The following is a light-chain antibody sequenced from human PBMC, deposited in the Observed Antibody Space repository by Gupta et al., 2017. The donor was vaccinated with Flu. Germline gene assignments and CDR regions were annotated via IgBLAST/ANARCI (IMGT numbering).Light chain of an antibody. Sequence: DIVMTPSPDSLSVSLGERATLNCTSSQSVLYSSKNKNYLAWYQQKPGQPPKLLIHWASTRESGVPDRFSGSGSGTDFTLTISSLQAEDVAVYYCQQFYTTPLAFGPGTKVHIK. CDR1: QSVLYSSKNKNY. CDR2: WAS. CDR3: QQFYTTPLA. V-gene: IGKV4-1*01. J-gene: IGKJ3*01.